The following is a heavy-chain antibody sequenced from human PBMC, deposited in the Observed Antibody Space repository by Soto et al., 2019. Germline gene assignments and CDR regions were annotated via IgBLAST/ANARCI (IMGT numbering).Heavy chain of an antibody. CDR1: GFTFSDYY. D-gene: IGHD6-13*01. CDR2: ISSGSSTI. Sequence: QVHLVESGGGLVKPGGSLRLSCLASGFTFSDYYMSWFRQAPGKGLEWVSYISSGSSTISYSDSVKGRFTISRDSAKNSLYLQMNSLRAEDTAVYYWARAMYSSKTDFDYWGQGTLVTVSS. V-gene: IGHV3-11*01. CDR3: ARAMYSSKTDFDY. J-gene: IGHJ4*02.